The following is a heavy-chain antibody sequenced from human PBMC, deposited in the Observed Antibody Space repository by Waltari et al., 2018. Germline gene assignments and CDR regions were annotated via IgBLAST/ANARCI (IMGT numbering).Heavy chain of an antibody. CDR2: IYWNDDK. J-gene: IGHJ5*02. V-gene: IGHV2-5*01. CDR3: AHRLPTYYYGSGSYLGDWFDP. D-gene: IGHD3-10*01. CDR1: GFSLSTSGVG. Sequence: QITLKESGPTLVKPTQTLTLPCTFSGFSLSTSGVGVGWIRQPPGKALEWLALIYWNDDKRYSPSLKSRLTITKDTSKNQVVLTMTNMDPVDTATYYCAHRLPTYYYGSGSYLGDWFDPWGQGTLVTVSS.